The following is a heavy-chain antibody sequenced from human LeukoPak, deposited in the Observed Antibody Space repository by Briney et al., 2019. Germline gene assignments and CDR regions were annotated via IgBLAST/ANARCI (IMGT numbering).Heavy chain of an antibody. CDR3: AKDQGFYDSSGYQYYFDS. V-gene: IGHV3-30*02. J-gene: IGHJ4*02. D-gene: IGHD3-22*01. Sequence: GGSLRLSCAASGFTFSSYSMNWVRQAPGKGLEWVAFIRYDGSNDYYADSVKGRFTISRDNSKSTLYLQMNSLRAEDTAVYYCAKDQGFYDSSGYQYYFDSWGQGTLVTVSS. CDR1: GFTFSSYS. CDR2: IRYDGSND.